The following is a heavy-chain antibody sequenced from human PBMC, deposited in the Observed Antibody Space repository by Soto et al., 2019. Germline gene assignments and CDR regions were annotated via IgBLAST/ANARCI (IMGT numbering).Heavy chain of an antibody. CDR1: GGSISSSSYY. Sequence: SETLSLTCTVSGGSISSSSYYWGWIRQPPGKGLEWIGSIYYSGSTYYNPSLKSRVTISVDTSKNQFSLKLSSVTAADTAVYYCARGSSWYFWFDPWGQGTLVTVSS. D-gene: IGHD6-13*01. V-gene: IGHV4-39*01. CDR2: IYYSGST. J-gene: IGHJ5*02. CDR3: ARGSSWYFWFDP.